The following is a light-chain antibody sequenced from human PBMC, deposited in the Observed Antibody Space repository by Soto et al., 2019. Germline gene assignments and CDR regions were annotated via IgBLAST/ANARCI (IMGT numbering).Light chain of an antibody. CDR1: SSNIGSNT. CDR2: SSN. V-gene: IGLV1-44*01. Sequence: QSVLTQPPSASGTPGQSVTISCSGSSSNIGSNTVDWYQQLPGTAPKLLICSSNQRPSGVPDRFSGSKSGTSASLAISGLQSDDEADYFCAAWDDSLNGLYVFGTGTKVTVL. J-gene: IGLJ1*01. CDR3: AAWDDSLNGLYV.